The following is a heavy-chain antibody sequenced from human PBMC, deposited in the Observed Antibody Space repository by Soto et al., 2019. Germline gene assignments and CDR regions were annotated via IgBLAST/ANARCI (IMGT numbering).Heavy chain of an antibody. CDR2: ISSSSSYI. CDR3: ARDKGYCSSTSCYWGGMDV. Sequence: GSLRLSCAASGFTFSSYSMNWVRQAPGKGLEWVSSISSSSSYIYYADSVKGRFTISRDNAKNSLYLQMNSLRAEDTAVYYCARDKGYCSSTSCYWGGMDVWGQGTTVTVSS. CDR1: GFTFSSYS. V-gene: IGHV3-21*01. J-gene: IGHJ6*02. D-gene: IGHD2-2*01.